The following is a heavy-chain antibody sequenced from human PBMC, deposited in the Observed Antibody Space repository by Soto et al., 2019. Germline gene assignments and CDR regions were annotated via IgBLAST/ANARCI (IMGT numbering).Heavy chain of an antibody. V-gene: IGHV1-3*01. J-gene: IGHJ4*02. Sequence: QVQLVQSGAEVKKPGASVKVSCKASGYTFTSYAMHWVRQAPGQRLEWMGWINAGNGNTKYSQKFQGRVTITRNTAATTAYMDLSSLRSEDTAVYYSARSVVVPMAPDYWGQGTLVTVSS. CDR3: ARSVVVPMAPDY. D-gene: IGHD2-2*01. CDR2: INAGNGNT. CDR1: GYTFTSYA.